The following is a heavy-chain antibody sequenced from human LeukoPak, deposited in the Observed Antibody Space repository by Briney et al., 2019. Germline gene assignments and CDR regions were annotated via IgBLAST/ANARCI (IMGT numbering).Heavy chain of an antibody. V-gene: IGHV4-34*01. CDR1: GGSFSGYY. D-gene: IGHD3-9*01. CDR2: INYSGST. Sequence: SETLSLTCAVYGGSFSGYYWSWIRQPPGKGLEWVGEINYSGSTNYNPSHKSRVTISVDTSKNQFSMKLSSVTAADTAVYYCARGQPGDILTGYTLRFDYWGQGTLVTVSS. CDR3: ARGQPGDILTGYTLRFDY. J-gene: IGHJ4*02.